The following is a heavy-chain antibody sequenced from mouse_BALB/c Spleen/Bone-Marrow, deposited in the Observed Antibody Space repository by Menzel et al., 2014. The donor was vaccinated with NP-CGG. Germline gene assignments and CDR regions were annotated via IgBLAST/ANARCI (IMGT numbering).Heavy chain of an antibody. CDR3: TRSGGYYFDY. J-gene: IGHJ2*01. CDR1: GYTFNSYW. CDR2: IYPSDSYT. V-gene: IGHV1-69*02. Sequence: VQLQQSGAELVRPGASVKLSCKASGYTFNSYWINWVKQRPGQGLEWIGNIYPSDSYTNYNQKFKDKATLTVDKSSSTAYMQLSSPTSEDSAVYYCTRSGGYYFDYWGQGTTLTVSS.